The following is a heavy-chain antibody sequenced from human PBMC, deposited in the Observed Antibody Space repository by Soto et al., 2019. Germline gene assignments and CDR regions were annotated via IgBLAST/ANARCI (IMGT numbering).Heavy chain of an antibody. CDR3: VRGPYYGLYYFDS. CDR1: GFTIGSYG. Sequence: QVLLVESGGGVVQPGTSLRLSCAASGFTIGSYGMHWFRQAPGKGLEWVAGLWYDGDDKYYGDSVKGRLTISRDNSRNTLYLQMNSLRAEDTAVYYCVRGPYYGLYYFDSWGQGTLVTVSS. J-gene: IGHJ4*02. D-gene: IGHD3-10*01. CDR2: LWYDGDDK. V-gene: IGHV3-33*01.